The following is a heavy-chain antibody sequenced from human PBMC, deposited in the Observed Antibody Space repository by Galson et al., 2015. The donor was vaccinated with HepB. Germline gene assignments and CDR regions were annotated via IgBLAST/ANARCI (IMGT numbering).Heavy chain of an antibody. D-gene: IGHD5-18*01. CDR2: ISSSSSYI. J-gene: IGHJ4*02. V-gene: IGHV3-21*01. CDR1: GFTFSSYS. Sequence: SLRLSCAASGFTFSSYSMNWVRQAPGKGLEWVSSISSSSSYIYYADSVKGRFTISRDNAKNSLYLQMNSLRAEDTAVYYCATPPGVVDTDWGQGTLVTVSS. CDR3: ATPPGVVDTD.